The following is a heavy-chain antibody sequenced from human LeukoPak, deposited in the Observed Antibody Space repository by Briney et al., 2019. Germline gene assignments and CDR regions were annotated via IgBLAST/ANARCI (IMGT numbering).Heavy chain of an antibody. D-gene: IGHD2-2*01. CDR3: AKVPIDETIVVVPAAPWWYFDY. CDR2: INSDGSST. CDR1: GFTFSSYW. V-gene: IGHV3-74*01. Sequence: GGSLRLSCAASGFTFSSYWMHWVRQAPGKGLVWVSRINSDGSSTSYADSVKGRFTISRDNAKNTLYLQMNSLRAEDTAVYYCAKVPIDETIVVVPAAPWWYFDYWGQGTLVTVSS. J-gene: IGHJ4*02.